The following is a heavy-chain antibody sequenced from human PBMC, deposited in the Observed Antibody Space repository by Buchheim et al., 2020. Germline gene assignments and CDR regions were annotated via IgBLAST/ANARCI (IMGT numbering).Heavy chain of an antibody. CDR2: IKSKKDGETR. CDR3: AVDVPEPLAQIEY. D-gene: IGHD1-14*01. Sequence: EVQLVESGGGLVKPGGSLRLSCAAYGFTFTTAWMNWVRQAPGKGLEGVSRIKSKKDGETRDYAAHVKGRFTITRDDLTNTLYLQMNSLKIEDTAVYFCAVDVPEPLAQIEYWSHGT. CDR1: GFTFTTAW. V-gene: IGHV3-15*01. J-gene: IGHJ4*01.